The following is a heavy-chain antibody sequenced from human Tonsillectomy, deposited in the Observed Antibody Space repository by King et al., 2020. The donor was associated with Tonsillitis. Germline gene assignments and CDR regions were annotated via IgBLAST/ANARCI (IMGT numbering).Heavy chain of an antibody. D-gene: IGHD6-19*01. CDR1: GFTFSDYY. CDR2: ISRGGYTI. Sequence: VQLVESGGGLVKPGGSLRLSCAASGFTFSDYYTILIRQAPGEGLEWVSYISRGGYTIYYPDSVKGRFTISRENAKNSLYLQMDSLRAEDTALYYCARLTSSGWFSDYWGQGTLVTVSS. J-gene: IGHJ4*02. CDR3: ARLTSSGWFSDY. V-gene: IGHV3-11*01.